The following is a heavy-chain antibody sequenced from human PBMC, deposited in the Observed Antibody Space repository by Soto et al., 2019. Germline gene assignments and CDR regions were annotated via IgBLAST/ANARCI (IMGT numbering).Heavy chain of an antibody. D-gene: IGHD3-10*01. J-gene: IGHJ6*02. V-gene: IGHV1-69*01. CDR3: ATGLRTGNYGMDV. CDR2: IIPIFGTT. Sequence: QEQLVQAGAEVKKPGSSVRISCRASGGTFSNDAVSWVRQAPGQGLQWLGGIIPIFGTTHYAQKIQGRVRITADESTATAYMELRSVTSEDTAVYYCATGLRTGNYGMDVWGQGTEVTVSS. CDR1: GGTFSNDA.